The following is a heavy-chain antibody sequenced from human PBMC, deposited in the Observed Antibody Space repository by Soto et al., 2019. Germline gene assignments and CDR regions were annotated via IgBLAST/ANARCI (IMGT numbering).Heavy chain of an antibody. Sequence: GASVKVSCKASGYTFTSYGISWVRQAPGQGLEWMGWISAYNGNTNYAQKLQGRVTMTTDTSTSTAYMELRSLRSDDTAVYYCARVIAPYYYDSSAYYHIHYYYGMDVWGHGNIVTVSS. CDR2: ISAYNGNT. CDR1: GYTFTSYG. V-gene: IGHV1-18*01. J-gene: IGHJ6*02. CDR3: ARVIAPYYYDSSAYYHIHYYYGMDV. D-gene: IGHD3-22*01.